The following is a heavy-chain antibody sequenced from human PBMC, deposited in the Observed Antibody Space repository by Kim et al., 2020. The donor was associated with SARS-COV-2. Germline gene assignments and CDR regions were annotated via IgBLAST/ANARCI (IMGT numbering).Heavy chain of an antibody. V-gene: IGHV1-46*01. CDR1: GYTFINYY. Sequence: ASVKVSCKASGYTFINYYIHWVRQAPGQGLEWVGIINPSGGSTGYAQKFQDRVTMTRDTSTSTVYMELSSLRSEDTAVYYCARGVRFDTSSWYGMDVWGQGTTVTVSS. CDR3: ARGVRFDTSSWYGMDV. D-gene: IGHD6-13*01. J-gene: IGHJ6*02. CDR2: INPSGGST.